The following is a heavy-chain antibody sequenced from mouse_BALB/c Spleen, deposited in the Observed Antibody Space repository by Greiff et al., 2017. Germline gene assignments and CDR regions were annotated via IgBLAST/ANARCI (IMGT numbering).Heavy chain of an antibody. Sequence: EVQVVESGGGLVKPGGSLKLSCAASGFAFSSYDMSWVRQTPEKRLEWVAYISSGGGSTYYPDTVKGRFTISRDNAKNTLYLQMSSLKSEDTAMYCCARLPRGYAMDYWGQGTSVTVSS. CDR3: ARLPRGYAMDY. J-gene: IGHJ4*01. CDR1: GFAFSSYD. V-gene: IGHV5-12-1*01. CDR2: ISSGGGST. D-gene: IGHD6-1*01.